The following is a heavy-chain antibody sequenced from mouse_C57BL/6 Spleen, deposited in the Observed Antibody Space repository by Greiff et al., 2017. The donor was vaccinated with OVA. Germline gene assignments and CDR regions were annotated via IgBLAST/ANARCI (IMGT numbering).Heavy chain of an antibody. CDR1: GFSLTSYG. Sequence: VQLQESGPGLVAPSQSLSITCTVSGFSLTSYGVHWVRQPPGKGLEWLVVIWSDGSTTYNSALKSRLGISKDNSKSQDFLKMNSLQTDDSAVYYCARQGWLLREDYAMDYWGQGTSVTVSA. D-gene: IGHD2-3*01. J-gene: IGHJ4*01. CDR3: ARQGWLLREDYAMDY. V-gene: IGHV2-6-1*01. CDR2: IWSDGST.